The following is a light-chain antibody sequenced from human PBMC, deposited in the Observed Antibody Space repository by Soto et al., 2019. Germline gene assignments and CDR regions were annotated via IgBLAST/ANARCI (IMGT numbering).Light chain of an antibody. CDR3: NSYTSNNTYV. Sequence: QSALTQPASVSGSPGQSIIISCTGTSSYVGAYNYVSCYQQHPDKAPKVMIYEVTNRPSGVSNRFSGSKSGNTASLTISGLRAEDEADYYCNSYTSNNTYVFGTGTKVTV. V-gene: IGLV2-14*01. CDR1: SSYVGAYNY. CDR2: EVT. J-gene: IGLJ1*01.